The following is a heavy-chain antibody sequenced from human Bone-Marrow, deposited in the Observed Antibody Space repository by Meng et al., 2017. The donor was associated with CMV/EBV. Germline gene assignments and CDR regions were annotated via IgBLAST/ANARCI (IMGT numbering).Heavy chain of an antibody. CDR2: ISRTGSFI. Sequence: SLKIPCAPLGIIFSTYSMIWVRQAPGAGLEWVSSISRTGSFIYYADSMRGRLTISRDNAKNSLYLQMNSLRAEDTAVYYCARVGSAFDRPKDYFDFWGQGTLVTVPS. D-gene: IGHD5-12*01. J-gene: IGHJ4*02. CDR1: GIIFSTYS. V-gene: IGHV3-21*01. CDR3: ARVGSAFDRPKDYFDF.